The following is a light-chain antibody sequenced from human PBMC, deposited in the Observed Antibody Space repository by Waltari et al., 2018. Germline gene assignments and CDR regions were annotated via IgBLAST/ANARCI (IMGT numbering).Light chain of an antibody. CDR2: DTS. J-gene: IGKJ1*01. Sequence: IMLTQSPATLSLSPGERATLSCRTSQSVSSYLAWFQQKPGQAPRLLIYDTSHRATGIPARVSGSGSGTDFTLTISSLEPEDSAVYYCQQRSHWRTFGQGTKVEIK. CDR3: QQRSHWRT. V-gene: IGKV3-11*01. CDR1: QSVSSY.